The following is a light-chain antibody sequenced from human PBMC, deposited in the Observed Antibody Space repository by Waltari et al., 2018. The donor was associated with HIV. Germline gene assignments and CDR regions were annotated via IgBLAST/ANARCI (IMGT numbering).Light chain of an antibody. CDR2: RNN. V-gene: IGLV10-54*04. Sequence: AGLTQPPSLSVGLGQTATLTCTRDSNNVDDPAAAVRQHHQGHPPKVLSHRNNNRPSGVSEKFSAFRSGKSAFLTITGLRPEDEADYFCSAWDNTLNGWVFGGGTQLTVL. CDR3: SAWDNTLNGWV. J-gene: IGLJ3*02. CDR1: SNNVDDPA.